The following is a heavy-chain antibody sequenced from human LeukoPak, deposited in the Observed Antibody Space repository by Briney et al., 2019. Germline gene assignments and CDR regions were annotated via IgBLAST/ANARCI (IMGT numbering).Heavy chain of an antibody. V-gene: IGHV4-34*01. Sequence: SETLSLTCAVYGGSFSGYYWSWIRQPPGKGLEWIGEINHSGSTNYNPPLKSRVTISVDTSRNQFSLKLSSVTAADTAVYYCARAAGINGDYVSFDYWGQGTLVTVPS. CDR3: ARAAGINGDYVSFDY. CDR1: GGSFSGYY. J-gene: IGHJ4*02. D-gene: IGHD4-17*01. CDR2: INHSGST.